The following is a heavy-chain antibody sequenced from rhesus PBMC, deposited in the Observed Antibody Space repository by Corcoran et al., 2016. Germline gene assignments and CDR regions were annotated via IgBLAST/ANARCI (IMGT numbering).Heavy chain of an antibody. CDR2: IKNKAEGGTA. D-gene: IGHD1-20*01. CDR3: TRDPWYSWNIPNDV. V-gene: IGHV3-16*02. J-gene: IGHJ5-1*01. CDR1: GFTFSNSW. Sequence: EVQLVESGGGLVQPGGSLRLSCAASGFTFSNSWMSWVRQAPGKGLDWVGRIKNKAEGGTAAYAESVKGRFTISRDDSKNTLYLQMNSLKTEDTAVYYCTRDPWYSWNIPNDVWGPGVLVTVSS.